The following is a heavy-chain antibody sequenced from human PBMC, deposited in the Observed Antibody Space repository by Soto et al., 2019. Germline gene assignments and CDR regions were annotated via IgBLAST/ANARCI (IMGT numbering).Heavy chain of an antibody. CDR1: GFTFRTYW. D-gene: IGHD4-17*01. V-gene: IGHV3-74*01. J-gene: IGHJ3*01. CDR2: INIDGSYT. CDR3: ARGFGDYENAFDF. Sequence: EVQLVESGGGLVQPGGSLRLSCAASGFTFRTYWMHWVRQVPGMGLVWVSRINIDGSYTTYADSVKGRFTISRDNAKNTLYLQVSSLRAEDTAVYYCARGFGDYENAFDFRGQGTMVSVSS.